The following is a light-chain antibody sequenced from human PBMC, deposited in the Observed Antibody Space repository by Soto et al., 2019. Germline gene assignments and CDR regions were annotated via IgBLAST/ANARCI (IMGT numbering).Light chain of an antibody. V-gene: IGKV3-20*01. J-gene: IGKJ2*01. Sequence: EIVLTQYPGTLSLAPVERATLSCRASQSVSSSYLAWYQKKPGQAPRLLIYGSSSRATGIPDRFSGSGSGKDFPLTISRLEPEDFAVYYCQKYGGSPLYTFGQGTKLEIK. CDR1: QSVSSSY. CDR3: QKYGGSPLYT. CDR2: GSS.